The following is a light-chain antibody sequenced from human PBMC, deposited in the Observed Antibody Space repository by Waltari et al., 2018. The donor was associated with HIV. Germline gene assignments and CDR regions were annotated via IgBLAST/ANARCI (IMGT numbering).Light chain of an antibody. CDR3: QQFDSHGLT. J-gene: IGKJ4*01. CDR1: QGISSA. Sequence: AIQLTQSPSSLSASVGDRVTLTCRASQGISSALAWYQQKPGKGPRLLIYDASNLESGVPSRFSGSGAGTDFTLTISSLQPEDFATYYCQQFDSHGLTFGGGTMVEIK. V-gene: IGKV1-13*02. CDR2: DAS.